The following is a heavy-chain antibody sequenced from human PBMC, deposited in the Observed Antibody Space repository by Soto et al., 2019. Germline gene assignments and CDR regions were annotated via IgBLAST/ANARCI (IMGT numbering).Heavy chain of an antibody. CDR3: ASQQWRATNTPYYFDY. CDR1: GGTLSSGPYY. CDR2: IFNSGST. D-gene: IGHD6-19*01. V-gene: IGHV4-31*01. J-gene: IGHJ4*02. Sequence: SETLSLTCTVSGGTLSSGPYYWTWIRQHPGKGLEWIGYIFNSGSTYYNQSLKDQLKISVDTSANQFTLSMSSMTASDTGVYYCASQQWRATNTPYYFDYWGQGTQVTVS.